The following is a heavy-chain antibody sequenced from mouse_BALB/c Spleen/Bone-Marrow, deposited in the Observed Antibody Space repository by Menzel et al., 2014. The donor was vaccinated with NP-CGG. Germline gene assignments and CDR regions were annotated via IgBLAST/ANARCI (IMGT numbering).Heavy chain of an antibody. V-gene: IGHV5-6*01. CDR3: ARHNYGYFAMDY. CDR1: GFTFSNYD. D-gene: IGHD1-1*01. J-gene: IGHJ4*01. Sequence: EVQLVESGGDLVKPGGSLKLSCAASGFTFSNYDVSWVRQTPDKRLEWVAIISSGVSYTYYPDSVKGRFTISRDNAKNTLYLQMSSLKSEDTAMYFCARHNYGYFAMDYWGRGTSVTVSS. CDR2: ISSGVSYT.